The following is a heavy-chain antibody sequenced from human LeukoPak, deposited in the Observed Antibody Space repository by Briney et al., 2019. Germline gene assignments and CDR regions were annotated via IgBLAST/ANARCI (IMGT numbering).Heavy chain of an antibody. CDR1: GFTFSSYA. J-gene: IGHJ6*02. V-gene: IGHV3-30*14. CDR3: ASQLDPYYYYYGMDV. D-gene: IGHD1-1*01. Sequence: GGSLRLSCAASGFTFSSYAMHWVRQAPGKGLEWVAVISYDGSNKYYADSVKGRFTISRDNSKNTLYLQMNSLRAEDTAVYYCASQLDPYYYYYGMDVWGQGTTVTVSS. CDR2: ISYDGSNK.